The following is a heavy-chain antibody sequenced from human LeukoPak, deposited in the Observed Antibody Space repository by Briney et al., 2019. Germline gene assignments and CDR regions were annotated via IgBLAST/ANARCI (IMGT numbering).Heavy chain of an antibody. CDR2: IYYSGST. J-gene: IGHJ4*02. V-gene: IGHV4-39*01. CDR3: ARLRIDEAARPDN. CDR1: GGSISSSSYY. Sequence: PSETLSLTCTVSGGSISSSSYYWGWIRQPPGKGLEWIGSIYYSGSTYYNPSLKSRVTISVDTSKNQFSLKLSSVTAADTAVYYCARLRIDEAARPDNWGQGTLVTVSS. D-gene: IGHD6-6*01.